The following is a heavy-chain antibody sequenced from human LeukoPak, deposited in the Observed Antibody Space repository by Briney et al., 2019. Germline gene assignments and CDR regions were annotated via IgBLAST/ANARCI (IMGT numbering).Heavy chain of an antibody. CDR3: AKTTAMTTVLSGFDY. CDR2: TSDSGDST. Sequence: GESLSLSRAPSGFPFSNYAMRWVRPAAGRGREWVSCTSDSGDSTFYGDSVKGRFTITRDNSKNTLYLQKNSLRAEDTAVDYCAKTTAMTTVLSGFDYWGQGTLITVSS. J-gene: IGHJ4*02. D-gene: IGHD4-23*01. V-gene: IGHV3-23*01. CDR1: GFPFSNYA.